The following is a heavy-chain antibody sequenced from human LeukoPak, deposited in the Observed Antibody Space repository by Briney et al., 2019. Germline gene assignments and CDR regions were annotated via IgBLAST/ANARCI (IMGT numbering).Heavy chain of an antibody. CDR1: GFNFITYA. J-gene: IGHJ4*02. D-gene: IGHD2-15*01. Sequence: GWSLILSCASSGFNFITYAMGSVREAPGRGLEWVGIISYDRSKTYYADPVKGRFTISRDNAKNKLYLQVNSLRTEDTAVYYCARDLQVAGLAGVGYWGQGTLVTVSS. CDR3: ARDLQVAGLAGVGY. CDR2: ISYDRSKT. V-gene: IGHV3-30*04.